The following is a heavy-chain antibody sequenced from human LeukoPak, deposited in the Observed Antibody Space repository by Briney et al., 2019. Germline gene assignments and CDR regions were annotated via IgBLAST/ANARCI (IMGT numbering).Heavy chain of an antibody. CDR1: GGSISSGGYY. D-gene: IGHD1-14*01. Sequence: SETLSLTCTVSGGSISSGGYYWSWIRQPPGKGLEWIGYIYHSGSTYYNPSLKSRVTISVDRSKNQFSLKLSSVTAAGTAVYYCAGLGTGDAFDIWGQGTMVTVSS. J-gene: IGHJ3*02. CDR2: IYHSGST. V-gene: IGHV4-30-2*01. CDR3: AGLGTGDAFDI.